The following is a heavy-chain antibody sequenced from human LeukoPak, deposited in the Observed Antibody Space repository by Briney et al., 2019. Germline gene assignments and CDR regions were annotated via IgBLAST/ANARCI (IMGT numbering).Heavy chain of an antibody. J-gene: IGHJ6*03. CDR1: GGSFSSYF. D-gene: IGHD3-10*01. V-gene: IGHV4-4*07. CDR3: AREDSGSYYNYYYFYMDV. Sequence: PSETLSLTCSVSGGSFSSYFWSWVRQPAGKGLEWIGRIYPSGNTNYNPSLKSRVTLSVDTSKTQFSLRLSSVTAADTAVYYCAREDSGSYYNYYYFYMDVWGKGTTVTISS. CDR2: IYPSGNT.